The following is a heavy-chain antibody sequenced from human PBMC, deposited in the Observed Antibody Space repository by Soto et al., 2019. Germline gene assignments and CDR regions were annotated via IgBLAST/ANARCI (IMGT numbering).Heavy chain of an antibody. Sequence: SWIRQPPGKGLDWIDYIYYTGSTNYNPSLQSRVTISGDTSNNRFSRTLTSLTAADTGIYVCIQAEDGIGYL. V-gene: IGHV4-59*03. D-gene: IGHD2-15*01. CDR2: IYYTGST. J-gene: IGHJ2*01. CDR3: IQAEDGIGYL.